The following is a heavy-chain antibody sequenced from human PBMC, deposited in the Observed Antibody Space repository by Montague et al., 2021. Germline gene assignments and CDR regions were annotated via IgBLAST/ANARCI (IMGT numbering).Heavy chain of an antibody. V-gene: IGHV3-23*03. J-gene: IGHJ4*02. CDR2: IYSDDSMT. D-gene: IGHD5-24*01. CDR3: AKGWHGRASVDFDY. Sequence: SLRLSCAASGFTFSDYSTGWVRRAPGKGLEWLSVIYSDDSMTYYEDSVKGRFTISRGNSKNTVNLQMNTLRIEDTAVYYCAKGWHGRASVDFDYWGQGTLVTVSS. CDR1: GFTFSDYS.